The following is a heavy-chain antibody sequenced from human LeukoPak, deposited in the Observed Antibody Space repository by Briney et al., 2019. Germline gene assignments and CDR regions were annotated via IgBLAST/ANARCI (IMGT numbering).Heavy chain of an antibody. CDR1: GYSFTSYW. J-gene: IGHJ3*02. Sequence: RGEPLKISCKGSGYSFTSYWIGCLRHMPGKGLEWMGIIYPGDSDTRYSPSFQGQVTISADKSISTAYLQWSSLKASDTAMYYCARGFRPSAFDIWGQGTMVTVSS. V-gene: IGHV5-51*01. CDR2: IYPGDSDT. CDR3: ARGFRPSAFDI.